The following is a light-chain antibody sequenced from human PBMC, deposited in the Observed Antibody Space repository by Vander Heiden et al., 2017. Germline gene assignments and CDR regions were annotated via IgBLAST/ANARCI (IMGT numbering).Light chain of an antibody. CDR2: AAS. J-gene: IGKJ1*01. V-gene: IGKV1-39*01. CDR1: QSISSY. CDR3: QQSYSTPPT. Sequence: DIQMTQSPSSLSASVGDRVTITCRASQSISSYLNWYQQKPGKAPKLLIYAASSLQGGVPSRFSGSGSGTAFTLTISSLPAEDFATYYCQQSYSTPPTFGQGTKVEIK.